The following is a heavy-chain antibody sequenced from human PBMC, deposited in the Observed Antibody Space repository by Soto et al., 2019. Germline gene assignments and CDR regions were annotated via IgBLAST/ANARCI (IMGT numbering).Heavy chain of an antibody. CDR1: GFTFSTCA. CDR3: AKDRSLVRRGTFDI. CDR2: ISGSGDSA. J-gene: IGHJ3*02. Sequence: GGSVRLSCAASGFTFSTCAMSWVRQAPGKGLEWVSGISGSGDSAFYADSVRGRFAISRDNSRNTVFLQMNSLRAEDTAVYYCAKDRSLVRRGTFDIWGQGTMVTVS. D-gene: IGHD1-1*01. V-gene: IGHV3-23*01.